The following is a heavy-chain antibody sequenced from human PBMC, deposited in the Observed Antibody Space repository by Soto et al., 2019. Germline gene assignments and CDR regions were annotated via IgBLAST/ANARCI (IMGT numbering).Heavy chain of an antibody. D-gene: IGHD4-17*01. J-gene: IGHJ6*02. CDR1: GGSISSGGYY. Sequence: PSETLSLTCTVSGGSISSGGYYWSWIRQHPGKGLEWIGYIYYSGSTYYNPSLKSRVTISVDTSKNQFSLKLSSLRSEDTAVYYCAREPPAIPDYGFKDGMDVWGQGTTVTVSS. CDR3: AREPPAIPDYGFKDGMDV. CDR2: IYYSGST. V-gene: IGHV4-31*03.